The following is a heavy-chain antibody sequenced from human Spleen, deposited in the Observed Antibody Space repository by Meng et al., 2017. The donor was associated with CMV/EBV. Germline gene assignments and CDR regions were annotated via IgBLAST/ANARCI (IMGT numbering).Heavy chain of an antibody. J-gene: IGHJ5*02. CDR3: ARDAGYCSSTSCYVWFDP. D-gene: IGHD2-2*01. CDR2: INTNTGNP. V-gene: IGHV7-4-1*02. Sequence: YPFTSYAMNWVRQAPGQGLEWMGWINTNTGNPTYAQGFTGRFVFSLDTSVSTAYLQISSLKAEDTAVYYCARDAGYCSSTSCYVWFDPWGQGTLVTVSS. CDR1: YPFTSYA.